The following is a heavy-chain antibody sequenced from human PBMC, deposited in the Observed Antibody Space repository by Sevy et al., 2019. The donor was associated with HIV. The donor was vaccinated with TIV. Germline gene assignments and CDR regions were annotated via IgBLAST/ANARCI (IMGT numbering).Heavy chain of an antibody. V-gene: IGHV3-53*01. CDR1: GLNVSSNY. D-gene: IGHD3-22*01. CDR2: IYSGTST. Sequence: GGSLRLSCAASGLNVSSNYMTWVRQAPGKGLEWVSVIYSGTSTYYGDSVKGRFTISRDNSKNTLYLQMNSLRAEDTAFYYCARLSVYHFDISGYYTTGNAFDIWGQGTMVTVSS. J-gene: IGHJ3*02. CDR3: ARLSVYHFDISGYYTTGNAFDI.